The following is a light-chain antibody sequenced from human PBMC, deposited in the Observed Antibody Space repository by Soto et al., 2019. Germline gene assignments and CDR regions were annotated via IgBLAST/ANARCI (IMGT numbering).Light chain of an antibody. J-gene: IGKJ1*01. CDR1: QSVAGS. Sequence: EFVLTQSPATLSLSPGERAILSCRASQSVAGSLAWYQQKPGQAPRLLIYDISTRAAAIPARFSGSGSGTDFTLTVSSLEPEDFATYYCQQYNSYWTFGQGTKVDIK. CDR3: QQYNSYWT. CDR2: DIS. V-gene: IGKV3-11*01.